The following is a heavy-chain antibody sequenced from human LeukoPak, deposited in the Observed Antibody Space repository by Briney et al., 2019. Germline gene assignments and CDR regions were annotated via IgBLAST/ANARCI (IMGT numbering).Heavy chain of an antibody. D-gene: IGHD2-2*01. CDR2: ISSSSSYI. Sequence: GGSLRLSCAASGFTFSSYSMNWVRQAPGKGLEWVSSISSSSSYIYYADSVKGRFTISRDNAKNSLYLQMGSLSTEDTAFYYCAKEMDLSRYCSSTSCHPFDFWGQGTLVTVSS. CDR3: AKEMDLSRYCSSTSCHPFDF. J-gene: IGHJ4*02. CDR1: GFTFSSYS. V-gene: IGHV3-21*04.